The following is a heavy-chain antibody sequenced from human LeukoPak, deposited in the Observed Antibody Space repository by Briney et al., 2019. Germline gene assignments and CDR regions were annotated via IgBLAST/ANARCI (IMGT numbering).Heavy chain of an antibody. Sequence: GESLKISCKGSGYSFTSYWIGWVRQMPGKGLEWMGIIYPGDSDTRYSPSFQGQVTISADKSISTAYLQWSSLKASDTAIYYCARTKQKRYCSGGSCSVDYWGQGTLVTVSS. V-gene: IGHV5-51*01. CDR3: ARTKQKRYCSGGSCSVDY. CDR1: GYSFTSYW. J-gene: IGHJ4*02. CDR2: IYPGDSDT. D-gene: IGHD2-15*01.